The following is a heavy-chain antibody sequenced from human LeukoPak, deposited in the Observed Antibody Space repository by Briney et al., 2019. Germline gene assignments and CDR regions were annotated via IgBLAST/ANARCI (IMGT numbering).Heavy chain of an antibody. CDR1: GDSMRSYF. D-gene: IGHD6-13*01. J-gene: IGHJ2*01. CDR3: ARSSSSWRYWYFDL. Sequence: SETLSLTCTVSGDSMRSYFWSWIRQPPGKGLEWIGYIYYSGAINYNPFLKSRVTISVDTSKNQFSLKLSSVTAADTAVYYCARSSSSWRYWYFDLWGRGTLVTVSS. V-gene: IGHV4-59*01. CDR2: IYYSGAI.